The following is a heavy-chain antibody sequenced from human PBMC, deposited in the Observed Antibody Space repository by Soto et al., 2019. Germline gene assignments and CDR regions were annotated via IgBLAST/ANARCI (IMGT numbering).Heavy chain of an antibody. J-gene: IGHJ5*02. Sequence: SETLSLTCTVSGGSISSSSYYWGWIRQPPGKGLEWIGSIYYSGSTYYNPSLKSRVTISVDTSKNQFSLKLSSVTAADTAVYYCVSTNYGSGSRYYNWFDPWGQGTLVTVSS. CDR2: IYYSGST. CDR1: GGSISSSSYY. CDR3: VSTNYGSGSRYYNWFDP. D-gene: IGHD3-10*01. V-gene: IGHV4-39*01.